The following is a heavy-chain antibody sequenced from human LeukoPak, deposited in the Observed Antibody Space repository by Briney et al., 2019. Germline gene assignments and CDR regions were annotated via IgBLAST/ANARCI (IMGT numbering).Heavy chain of an antibody. CDR3: AKAFSAYENWPPNWFDP. CDR1: GFTFSTFA. Sequence: PGGSLRLSCAASGFTFSTFAMSWVRQAPGKGLEWVSAISGSGGGTYYADSVKGRLTISRDNSKNTLYLQMSSLGAEDTAVYYCAKAFSAYENWPPNWFDPWGQGTLVTVSS. D-gene: IGHD5-12*01. V-gene: IGHV3-23*01. CDR2: ISGSGGGT. J-gene: IGHJ5*02.